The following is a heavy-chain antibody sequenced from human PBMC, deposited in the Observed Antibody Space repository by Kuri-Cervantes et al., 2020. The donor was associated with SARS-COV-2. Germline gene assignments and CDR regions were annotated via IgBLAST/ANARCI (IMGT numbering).Heavy chain of an antibody. D-gene: IGHD6-19*01. Sequence: SETLSLTCTVSGGSISSGDSISSGGHYWSWIRQLPGKGLEWIGYIYYRGSTYYNPSLKSRVSISADPSKNQFSLEVTSVTAADTAVYYCARGGWSLDCWGQGTLVTVSS. CDR1: GGSISSGDSISSGGHY. J-gene: IGHJ4*02. CDR3: ARGGWSLDC. V-gene: IGHV4-31*03. CDR2: IYYRGST.